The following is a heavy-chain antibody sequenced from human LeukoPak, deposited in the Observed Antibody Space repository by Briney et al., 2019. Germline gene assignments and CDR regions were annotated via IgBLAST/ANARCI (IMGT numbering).Heavy chain of an antibody. V-gene: IGHV3-53*01. CDR2: IYSGGST. CDR1: GFTVSSDY. CDR3: ATAVAGTGPHYYCYYMDV. J-gene: IGHJ6*03. D-gene: IGHD6-19*01. Sequence: GGSLRLSCAASGFTVSSDYMSWVRQAPGKGLEWVSVIYSGGSTYYADSVSRRLQIYRHNPKNTLYLQTHSLRAEDTAVYDCATAVAGTGPHYYCYYMDVWGKGTTVTVSS.